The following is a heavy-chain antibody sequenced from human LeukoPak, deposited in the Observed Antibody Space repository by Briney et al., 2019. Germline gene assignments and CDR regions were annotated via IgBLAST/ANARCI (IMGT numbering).Heavy chain of an antibody. CDR1: GYTFTGYY. CDR2: INPNSGGA. J-gene: IGHJ6*03. D-gene: IGHD2-15*01. V-gene: IGHV1-2*02. CDR3: ATGGYCSGGSCSHYYYYMDI. Sequence: ASVKVSCKASGYTFTGYYMHWVRQAPGQGLEWMGWINPNSGGANYAQKFQGRVTMTRDTSISTAYMELSSLRSEDTAVYYCATGGYCSGGSCSHYYYYMDIWGKGTTVTVSS.